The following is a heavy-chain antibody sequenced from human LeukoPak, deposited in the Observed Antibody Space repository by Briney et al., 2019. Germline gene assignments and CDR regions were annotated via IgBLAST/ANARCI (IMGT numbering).Heavy chain of an antibody. J-gene: IGHJ4*02. CDR3: AKLTGDQDY. V-gene: IGHV3-30*02. Sequence: GGSLRLSCGTSGFTFNIYGIHWVRQAPGKGLEWVAFERPTGGDKYYADSVKGRFTISRDNSKNTLYLQMNSLRAEDTAIYYCAKLTGDQDYWGQGTLVTVSS. D-gene: IGHD7-27*01. CDR2: ERPTGGDK. CDR1: GFTFNIYG.